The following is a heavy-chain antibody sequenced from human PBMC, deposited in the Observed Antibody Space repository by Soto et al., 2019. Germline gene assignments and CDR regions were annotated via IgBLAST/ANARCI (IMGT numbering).Heavy chain of an antibody. CDR3: ARLPAAGTLRWFDP. CDR1: GGSFSGYY. CDR2: INHSGST. Sequence: SETLSLTCAVYGGSFSGYYWSWIRQPPGKGLEWIGEINHSGSTNYNPSLKSRVTISVDTSKNQFSLKLSSVTAADTAVYYCARLPAAGTLRWFDPWGQGTLVTVSS. D-gene: IGHD6-13*01. V-gene: IGHV4-34*01. J-gene: IGHJ5*02.